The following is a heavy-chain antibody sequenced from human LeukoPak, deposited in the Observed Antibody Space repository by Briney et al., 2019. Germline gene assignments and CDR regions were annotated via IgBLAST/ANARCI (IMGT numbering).Heavy chain of an antibody. CDR2: INHSGST. CDR1: GGSFSGYY. J-gene: IGHJ4*02. D-gene: IGHD3-10*01. CDR3: ARATGGYGSGSYFGGYYFDY. V-gene: IGHV4-34*01. Sequence: SETLSLTCAVYGGSFSGYYWSWIRQSPGKGLEWIGEINHSGSTNYNPSLKSRVTISVDTSKNQFSLKLSSVTAADTAVYYCARATGGYGSGSYFGGYYFDYWGQGTLVTVSS.